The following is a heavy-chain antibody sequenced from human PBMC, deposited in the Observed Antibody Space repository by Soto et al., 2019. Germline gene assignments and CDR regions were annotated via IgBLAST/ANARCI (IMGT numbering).Heavy chain of an antibody. D-gene: IGHD3-10*01. CDR3: ARGPAESRILWFGELPKDAYYFDY. J-gene: IGHJ4*02. V-gene: IGHV4-30-4*01. CDR2: IYYSGST. CDR1: GGSISSGDYY. Sequence: PSETLSLTCTVSGGSISSGDYYWSWIRQPPGKGLEWIGYIYYSGSTYYNPSLKSRVTISVDTSKNQFSLKLSSVTAADTAVYYCARGPAESRILWFGELPKDAYYFDYWGQGTLVTVSS.